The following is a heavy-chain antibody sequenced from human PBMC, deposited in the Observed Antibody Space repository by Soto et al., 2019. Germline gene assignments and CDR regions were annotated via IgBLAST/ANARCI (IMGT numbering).Heavy chain of an antibody. Sequence: ASVKVSCKASGYTFTGYFMQWVRQAPGQGLEWMVWINPKSGDTKDAQKFQGRVTMARDTSISTVYMELSRLVSDDTAVYYCARDTSSTYYDILTPYYIYWGQGTLVTVSS. CDR1: GYTFTGYF. D-gene: IGHD3-9*01. V-gene: IGHV1-2*02. J-gene: IGHJ4*02. CDR3: ARDTSSTYYDILTPYYIY. CDR2: INPKSGDT.